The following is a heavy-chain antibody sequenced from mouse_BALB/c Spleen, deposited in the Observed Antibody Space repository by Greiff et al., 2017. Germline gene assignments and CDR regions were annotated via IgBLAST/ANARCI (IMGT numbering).Heavy chain of an antibody. V-gene: IGHV1-69*01. CDR1: GSTFTDYW. CDR2: IDTSDRYT. CDR3: ARMLTTVGYFDV. D-gene: IGHD1-1*01. J-gene: IGHJ1*01. Sequence: QVQLQQPGAELVMPGASVKMSCKASGSTFTDYWMHWVKQRPGQGLEWIGAIDTSDRYTSYNQKFKGKATLTVDESSSTAYMQLSSLTSEDSAVYYCARMLTTVGYFDVWGAGTTVTVSS.